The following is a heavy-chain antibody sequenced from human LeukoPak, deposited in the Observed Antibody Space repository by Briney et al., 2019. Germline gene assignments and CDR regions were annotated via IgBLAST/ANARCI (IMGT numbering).Heavy chain of an antibody. J-gene: IGHJ4*02. CDR3: ARDPDLSGYSFFDY. Sequence: GGSLRLSCEASGFTLSSYSMHWVRQAPCYGLVWVSRIKSDGSRTTYADSVKGRFTISRDNAKNTLYLQMNSLRAEDTAVYYCARDPDLSGYSFFDYWGQGALVTVFS. CDR1: GFTLSSYS. D-gene: IGHD3-22*01. V-gene: IGHV3-74*01. CDR2: IKSDGSRT.